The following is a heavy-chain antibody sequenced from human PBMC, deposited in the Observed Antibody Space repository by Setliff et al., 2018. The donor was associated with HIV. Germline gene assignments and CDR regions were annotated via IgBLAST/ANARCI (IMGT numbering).Heavy chain of an antibody. J-gene: IGHJ4*02. D-gene: IGHD6-6*01. V-gene: IGHV3-11*04. CDR3: ARDLHILYSNSGGGFDY. CDR2: ISHSGFTI. Sequence: GGSLRLSCAASGFIFSDYYMSWIRQAPGKGLEWVSYISHSGFTIYYADSVKGRFTISRDNAKNSLYLQMNSLRVEDTAVYYCARDLHILYSNSGGGFDYWGQGTLVTVSS. CDR1: GFIFSDYY.